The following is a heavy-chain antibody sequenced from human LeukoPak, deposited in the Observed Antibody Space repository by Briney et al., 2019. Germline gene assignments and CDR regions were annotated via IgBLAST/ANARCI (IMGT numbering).Heavy chain of an antibody. J-gene: IGHJ4*02. CDR2: IRYDGSNK. CDR3: AKTEEYQLLKWGVFDY. D-gene: IGHD2-2*01. CDR1: GFTFSSYG. V-gene: IGHV3-30*02. Sequence: GGPLRLSCAASGFTFSSYGMHWVRQAPGKGLEWVAFIRYDGSNKYYADSVKGRFTISRDNSKNTLYLQMNSLRAEDTAVYYCAKTEEYQLLKWGVFDYWGQGTLVTVSS.